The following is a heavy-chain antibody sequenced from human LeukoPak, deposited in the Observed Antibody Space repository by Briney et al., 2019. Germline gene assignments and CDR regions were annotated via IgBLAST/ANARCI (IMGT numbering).Heavy chain of an antibody. Sequence: SETLSLTCAVYGGSFSGYYWSWIRQPPGKGLEWIGEINHSGSTNYNPSLKSRVTISVDTSKNQFSLKLSSVTAADRAVYYCARVRRITMIVVVIRDAFDIWGQGTMVTVSS. CDR3: ARVRRITMIVVVIRDAFDI. CDR2: INHSGST. J-gene: IGHJ3*02. V-gene: IGHV4-34*01. CDR1: GGSFSGYY. D-gene: IGHD3-22*01.